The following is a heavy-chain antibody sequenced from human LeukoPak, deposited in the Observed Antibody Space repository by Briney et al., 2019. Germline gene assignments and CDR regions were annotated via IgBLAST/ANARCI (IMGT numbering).Heavy chain of an antibody. CDR2: INPIFGTT. D-gene: IGHD5-18*01. CDR3: ARGGYSLFDI. Sequence: SVKVSCKXSGGTFSPYAINWVRQAPGQGLEWMGGINPIFGTTNYAADFQGRVTISTDESTTTAYMEVSSLKSEDTAVYYCARGGYSLFDIWGQGTMVTVSS. V-gene: IGHV1-69*05. J-gene: IGHJ3*02. CDR1: GGTFSPYA.